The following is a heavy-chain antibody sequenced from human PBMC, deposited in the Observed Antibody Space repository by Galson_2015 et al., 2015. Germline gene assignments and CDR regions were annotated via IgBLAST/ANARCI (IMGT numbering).Heavy chain of an antibody. CDR2: IRSKANSYAT. D-gene: IGHD3-10*01. J-gene: IGHJ6*02. V-gene: IGHV3-73*01. Sequence: SLRLSCAASGFTFSSYAMSWVRQASGKGLEWVGRIRSKANSYATAYAASVKGRFTISRDDSKNTAYLQMNSLKTEDTAVYYCTIPPYFYGSGTELPAQREKPGYYYGMDFWGQGTTVTVSS. CDR3: TIPPYFYGSGTELPAQREKPGYYYGMDF. CDR1: GFTFSSYA.